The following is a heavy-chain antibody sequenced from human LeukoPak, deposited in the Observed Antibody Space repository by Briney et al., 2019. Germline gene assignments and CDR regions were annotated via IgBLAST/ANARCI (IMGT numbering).Heavy chain of an antibody. CDR3: ARDRGEYYFDY. Sequence: PGGSLRLSCAASGFTFSSYWMHWVRQAPGKGLVWVSRINSDGSSTNYADYVKGRFTISRDNAKNTLYLQMNSLRAEDTAVYYCARDRGEYYFDYWGQGTLVTVSS. J-gene: IGHJ4*02. CDR1: GFTFSSYW. V-gene: IGHV3-74*01. D-gene: IGHD3-10*01. CDR2: INSDGSST.